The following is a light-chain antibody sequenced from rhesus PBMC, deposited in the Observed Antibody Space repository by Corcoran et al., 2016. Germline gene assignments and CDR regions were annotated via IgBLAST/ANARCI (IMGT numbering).Light chain of an antibody. V-gene: IGKV1-74*01. CDR2: KAS. CDR3: QHSYGTPLT. CDR1: ENVNNY. Sequence: DIQMTQSPSSLSASVGDRVTITCRASENVNNYLHWYQQTPGKAPKLLLYKASTLQSGVPSRFSGSGSGTDFTLTIRSLQPEDFATYYCQHSYGTPLTFGGGTKVELK. J-gene: IGKJ4*01.